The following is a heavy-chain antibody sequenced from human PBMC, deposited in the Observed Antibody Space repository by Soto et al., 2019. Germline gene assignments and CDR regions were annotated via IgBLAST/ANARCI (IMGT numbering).Heavy chain of an antibody. Sequence: ASVKVSCKASGYTFTSYAMHWVRQAPGQRLEWMGWINAGNGNTKYSQKFQGRVTITRDTSASTAYMELSSLRSEDTAVYYCARESRYCSSGSCYSSSPFDYWGQGTLVTVSS. V-gene: IGHV1-3*01. D-gene: IGHD2-15*01. J-gene: IGHJ4*02. CDR3: ARESRYCSSGSCYSSSPFDY. CDR2: INAGNGNT. CDR1: GYTFTSYA.